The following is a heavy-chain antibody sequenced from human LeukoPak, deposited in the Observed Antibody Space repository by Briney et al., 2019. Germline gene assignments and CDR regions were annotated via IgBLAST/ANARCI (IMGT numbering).Heavy chain of an antibody. V-gene: IGHV5-51*01. J-gene: IGHJ4*02. CDR3: ARPEGLNIAAPSY. CDR1: GYSFTSYW. Sequence: GESLKISCKGSGYSFTSYWIGWVRQMPGKGLEWMGIIYPGDPDTRYSPSFQGQVTISADKSISTAFLQWSSLKASDTAMYYCARPEGLNIAAPSYWGQGTLVTVSS. D-gene: IGHD6-13*01. CDR2: IYPGDPDT.